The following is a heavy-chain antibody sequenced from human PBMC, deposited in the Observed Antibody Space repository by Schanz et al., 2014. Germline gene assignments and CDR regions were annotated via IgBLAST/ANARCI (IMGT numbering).Heavy chain of an antibody. D-gene: IGHD2-15*01. V-gene: IGHV3-23*04. CDR3: AKGMGYCSGGTCYDYYYYGLDV. Sequence: VQMVESGGGVVQPGGSLRLSCAASGFTFSNYAMSWVRQAPGKGLEWVSGFIVDSGNTYYADSVKGRFTISRDNSENTLYLQMNSLSADDTAVFYCAKGMGYCSGGTCYDYYYYGLDVWGQGTTVTVSS. CDR2: FIVDSGNT. J-gene: IGHJ6*02. CDR1: GFTFSNYA.